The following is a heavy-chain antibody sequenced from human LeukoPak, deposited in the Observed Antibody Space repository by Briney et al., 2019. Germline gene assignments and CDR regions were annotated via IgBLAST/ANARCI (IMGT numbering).Heavy chain of an antibody. CDR3: AKTWYGSGSYYPMFDP. D-gene: IGHD3-10*01. Sequence: GGSLRLSCAASGFTFSSYAMSWVRQAPGKGLEWVSGISGSGGSTYYADSVKGRFTISRDNSKNTLYPQMNSLRAEDTAVYYCAKTWYGSGSYYPMFDPWGQGTLVTVSS. J-gene: IGHJ5*02. V-gene: IGHV3-23*01. CDR2: ISGSGGST. CDR1: GFTFSSYA.